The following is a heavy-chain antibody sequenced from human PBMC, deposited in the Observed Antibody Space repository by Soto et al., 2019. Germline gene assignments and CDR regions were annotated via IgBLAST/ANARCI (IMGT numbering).Heavy chain of an antibody. Sequence: QVQLQQWGAGLLKPSETLSLTCAVYGGSFSGYYWRWIRQPPGKGLEWIGEINHSGSTNYNPSLKSRVTISVDTSKNQFSLKLSSVTAADTAVYYCARESVGDIVVVVAAATGLDYWGQGTLVTVSS. CDR3: ARESVGDIVVVVAAATGLDY. CDR2: INHSGST. CDR1: GGSFSGYY. V-gene: IGHV4-34*01. D-gene: IGHD2-15*01. J-gene: IGHJ4*02.